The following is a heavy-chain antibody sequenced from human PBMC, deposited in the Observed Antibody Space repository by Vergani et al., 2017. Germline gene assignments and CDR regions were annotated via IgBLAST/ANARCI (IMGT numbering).Heavy chain of an antibody. Sequence: VQLVQSGAEVKKPGESLRISCKGSGYSFTSYGISWVRQAPGQGLEWMGWISAYNGNTNFAQNLQGRVTMTTDTSTSTAYMELRSLRSDDTAVYYCARSGGSGYDGDWGMDVWGQGTTVTVSS. J-gene: IGHJ6*02. CDR3: ARSGGSGYDGDWGMDV. CDR2: ISAYNGNT. V-gene: IGHV1-18*01. CDR1: GYSFTSYG. D-gene: IGHD5-12*01.